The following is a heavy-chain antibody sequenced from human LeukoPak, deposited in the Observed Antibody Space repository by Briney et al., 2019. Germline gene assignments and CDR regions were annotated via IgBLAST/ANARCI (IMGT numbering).Heavy chain of an antibody. CDR2: IYYSGST. J-gene: IGHJ5*02. D-gene: IGHD3-22*01. V-gene: IGHV4-59*01. Sequence: SETLSLTCTVSGGSISSYYWSWIRQPPGKGLEWIGHIYYSGSTNYNPSLKSRVTISVDTSKNQFSLKLSSVTAADTAVYYCARDSRNYYDSSGYSNWFDPWGQGTLVTVSS. CDR1: GGSISSYY. CDR3: ARDSRNYYDSSGYSNWFDP.